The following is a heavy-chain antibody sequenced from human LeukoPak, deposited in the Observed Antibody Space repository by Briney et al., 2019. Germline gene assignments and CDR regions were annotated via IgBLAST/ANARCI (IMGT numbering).Heavy chain of an antibody. CDR2: IGAYNGDT. CDR1: GYTFSTNG. Sequence: GASVKVSCKTSGYTFSTNGISWVRQAPGQGLEWMGWIGAYNGDTNYAQNLQERVTMTTDTSTSTAYMELRSLRSDDTAVYYCARELGYYGSGSYYDPTRWFDPWGQGTLVTVSS. CDR3: ARELGYYGSGSYYDPTRWFDP. J-gene: IGHJ5*02. V-gene: IGHV1-18*01. D-gene: IGHD3-10*01.